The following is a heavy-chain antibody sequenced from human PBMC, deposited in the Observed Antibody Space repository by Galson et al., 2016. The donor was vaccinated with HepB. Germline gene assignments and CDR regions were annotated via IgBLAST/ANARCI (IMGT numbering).Heavy chain of an antibody. CDR3: TKETHLAVYANFYYGLDV. CDR1: GFNFSNAW. J-gene: IGHJ6*02. CDR2: SESTSDGGTT. V-gene: IGHV3-15*04. Sequence: SLRLSCAASGFNFSNAWMTWVRQAPGKGLEWVGRSESTSDGGTTDHAAPPKGRFSISRDGSKNTLYLQMNSLKTEDTAVYYCTKETHLAVYANFYYGLDVWGQGTTVTVSS. D-gene: IGHD2-8*01.